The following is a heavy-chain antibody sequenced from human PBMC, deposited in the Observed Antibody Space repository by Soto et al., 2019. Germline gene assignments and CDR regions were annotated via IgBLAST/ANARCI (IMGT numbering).Heavy chain of an antibody. CDR2: IYWDDDK. J-gene: IGHJ4*02. Sequence: QITLKESGPTLVKPTQTLTLTCTFSGFSLSTSGVGVGWIRQPPGKALEWLALIYWDDDKRYSPSLKSRLTITKDTSKNQVVLTMTNMDPVDTATYYCAHSTSYGADSSGYYFWRPYYFDYWGQGTLVTVSS. V-gene: IGHV2-5*02. CDR1: GFSLSTSGVG. CDR3: AHSTSYGADSSGYYFWRPYYFDY. D-gene: IGHD3-22*01.